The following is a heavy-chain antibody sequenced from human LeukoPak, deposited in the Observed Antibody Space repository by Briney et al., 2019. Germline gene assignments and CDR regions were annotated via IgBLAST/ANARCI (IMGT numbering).Heavy chain of an antibody. CDR2: IYYSGST. CDR3: ARGVKDDYVWGSYRHFDY. V-gene: IGHV4-39*01. Sequence: SETLSLTCTVSGGSISSSSYYWGWIRQPPGKGLEWIGSIYYSGSTYYNPSLKSRVTISVDTSKNQFSLKLSSVTAADTAVYYCARGVKDDYVWGSYRHFDYWGQGTLVTVSS. J-gene: IGHJ4*02. D-gene: IGHD3-16*02. CDR1: GGSISSSSYY.